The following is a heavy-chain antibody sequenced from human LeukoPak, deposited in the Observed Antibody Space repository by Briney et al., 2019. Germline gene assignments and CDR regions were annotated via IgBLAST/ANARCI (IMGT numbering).Heavy chain of an antibody. J-gene: IGHJ6*03. CDR3: AKNRGHCVDGVCHNYYYMDV. CDR2: VSGSAGRT. CDR1: GFTFNIYP. Sequence: GGSLRLSCAASGFTFNIYPMHWVRQAPGKGLEWVSTVSGSAGRTDYADSVKGRFTISRDNLKNTLYLQMNGLRAEDTAVYYCAKNRGHCVDGVCHNYYYMDVWGRGTTVTVSS. V-gene: IGHV3-23*01. D-gene: IGHD2-8*02.